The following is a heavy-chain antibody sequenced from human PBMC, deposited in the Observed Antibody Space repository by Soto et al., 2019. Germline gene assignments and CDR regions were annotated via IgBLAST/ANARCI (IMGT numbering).Heavy chain of an antibody. CDR1: GYTFTSYG. CDR3: ARGAKDYHPIYYYYGMDV. CDR2: ISAYNGNT. V-gene: IGHV1-18*01. J-gene: IGHJ6*02. Sequence: ASVKVSCKASGYTFTSYGISWVRQAPGQGLEWMGWISAYNGNTNYAQKLQGRVTMTTDTSTSTAYMELRSLRSDDTAVYYCARGAKDYHPIYYYYGMDVWGQGTTVTVSS. D-gene: IGHD4-17*01.